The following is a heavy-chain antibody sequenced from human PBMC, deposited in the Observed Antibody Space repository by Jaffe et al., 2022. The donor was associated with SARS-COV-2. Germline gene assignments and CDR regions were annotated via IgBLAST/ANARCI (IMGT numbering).Heavy chain of an antibody. CDR1: GFSFNDYA. J-gene: IGHJ4*02. CDR2: ISSNSDAV. Sequence: EVQLVESGGGLVQPGRSLRLSCAASGFSFNDYAMHWVRQTPGKGLEWVSGISSNSDAVNYANSLRGRFTISRDNAKNSLFLQMNNLRPEDTALYYCAKDTGGVGLVLWNWGQGTLVTVSS. V-gene: IGHV3-9*01. CDR3: AKDTGGVGLVLWN. D-gene: IGHD2-21*01.